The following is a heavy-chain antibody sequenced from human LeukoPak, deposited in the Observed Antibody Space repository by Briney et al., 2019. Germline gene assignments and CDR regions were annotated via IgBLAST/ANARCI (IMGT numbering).Heavy chain of an antibody. CDR2: IRSKAYGGTT. CDR3: VSESDYGDPAAP. CDR1: GFTFGDYA. D-gene: IGHD4-17*01. Sequence: GGSLRLSCTASGFTFGDYAMSWFRQAPGKGLEWVGFIRSKAYGGTTEYAASVKGRFTISRDDSKSIAYLQMNSLKTEDTAVYYCVSESDYGDPAAPWGQGTLVTVSS. V-gene: IGHV3-49*03. J-gene: IGHJ5*02.